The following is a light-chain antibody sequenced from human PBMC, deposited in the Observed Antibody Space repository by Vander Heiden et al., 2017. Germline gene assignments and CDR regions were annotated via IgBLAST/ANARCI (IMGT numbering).Light chain of an antibody. V-gene: IGLV1-47*01. CDR2: RNN. CDR1: SPNIGSNY. Sequence: QSVLTHPPSASGTPGQRVRIPCSGSSPNIGSNYVYWYQQLPGTAPKLLIYRNNQRPSGVPDRFSGSKSGTSASLAISGLRSEDEADYYCAAWDDSLSGRVFGGGTKLTVL. CDR3: AAWDDSLSGRV. J-gene: IGLJ3*02.